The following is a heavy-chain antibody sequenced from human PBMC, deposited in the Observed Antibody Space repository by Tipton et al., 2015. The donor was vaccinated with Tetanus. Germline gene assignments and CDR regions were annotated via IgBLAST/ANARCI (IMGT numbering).Heavy chain of an antibody. CDR2: IFPDDSDT. J-gene: IGHJ4*02. CDR3: ARVYSTSSPFDH. D-gene: IGHD6-6*01. V-gene: IGHV5-51*01. CDR1: GYSFTSHW. Sequence: QLVQSGADVKKPGESLKISCKASGYSFTSHWIGWVRQMPGKGLEWMGMIFPDDSDTRYSPSFQGHVPFSVDKSTSTVYLQWSSLKASDTAMYFCARVYSTSSPFDHWGQGTLVAVSS.